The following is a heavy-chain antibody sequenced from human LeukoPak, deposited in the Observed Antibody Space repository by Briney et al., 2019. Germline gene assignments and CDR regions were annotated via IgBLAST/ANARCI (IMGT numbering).Heavy chain of an antibody. J-gene: IGHJ4*02. Sequence: VASVKVSCKASGYTFTGYYIHWVRQAPGQGLEWMAWINPNNGGTNYAQKFQDRVTMTRDTSISTAYMELSRLRSDDTAVYYCARDGGDGYNAYYFDYWGQGSLVTVSS. V-gene: IGHV1-2*02. D-gene: IGHD5-24*01. CDR3: ARDGGDGYNAYYFDY. CDR2: INPNNGGT. CDR1: GYTFTGYY.